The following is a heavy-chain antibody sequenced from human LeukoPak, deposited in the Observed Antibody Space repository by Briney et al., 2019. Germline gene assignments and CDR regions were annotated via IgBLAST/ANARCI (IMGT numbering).Heavy chain of an antibody. CDR3: AKDGNYDFWSGYYSMYFDY. Sequence: GGSLRLSCAASGFTFSSYAMSWVRQAPGKGLEWASAISGSGGSAYYADSVKGRFTISRDNSKNTLYLQMNSLRAEDTAVYYCAKDGNYDFWSGYYSMYFDYWGQGTLVTVSS. CDR1: GFTFSSYA. V-gene: IGHV3-23*01. J-gene: IGHJ4*02. CDR2: ISGSGGSA. D-gene: IGHD3-3*01.